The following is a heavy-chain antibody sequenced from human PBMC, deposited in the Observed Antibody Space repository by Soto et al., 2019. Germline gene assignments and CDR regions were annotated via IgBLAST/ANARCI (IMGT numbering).Heavy chain of an antibody. CDR2: IYWDDDK. Sequence: SGPTLVNHTQTLTLTCTFSGFSLSTRGVAVGWIRQPPGKALEWLALIYWDDDKRYSPSLKSRLSITKDTSKNQVVLTMTNMDPVDTGTYYCAHSPLYCSGGSCYSGGGFDSWGQGTMVTVSS. CDR1: GFSLSTRGVA. D-gene: IGHD2-15*01. V-gene: IGHV2-5*02. J-gene: IGHJ3*02. CDR3: AHSPLYCSGGSCYSGGGFDS.